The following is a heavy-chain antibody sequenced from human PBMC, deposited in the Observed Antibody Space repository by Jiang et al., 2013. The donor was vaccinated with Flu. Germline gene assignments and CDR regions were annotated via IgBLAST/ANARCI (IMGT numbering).Heavy chain of an antibody. J-gene: IGHJ5*02. CDR3: AKSLGQQLTLGFDP. CDR1: GFTFSSYA. Sequence: LSCAASGFTFSSYAMHWVRQAPGQGAGWVAVISYDGSNKYYADSVKGRFTISRDNSKNTLYLQMNSLRAEDTAVYYCAKSLGQQLTLGFDPWGQGTLVTVSS. CDR2: ISYDGSNK. D-gene: IGHD6-13*01. V-gene: IGHV3-30*18.